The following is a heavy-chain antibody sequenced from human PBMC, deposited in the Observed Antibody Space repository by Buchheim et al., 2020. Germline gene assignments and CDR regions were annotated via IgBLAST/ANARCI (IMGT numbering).Heavy chain of an antibody. CDR1: GFTFSSYG. D-gene: IGHD3-3*01. J-gene: IGHJ4*02. Sequence: QVQLVESGGGVVQPGRSLRLSCAASGFTFSSYGMHWVRQAPGKGLEWVAVIWYDGSNKYYADSVKGRFTISRDNYKNTLYLQMNSLRAEDTAVYYCARDRDLSLEWLLDFDYWGQGTL. CDR2: IWYDGSNK. CDR3: ARDRDLSLEWLLDFDY. V-gene: IGHV3-33*01.